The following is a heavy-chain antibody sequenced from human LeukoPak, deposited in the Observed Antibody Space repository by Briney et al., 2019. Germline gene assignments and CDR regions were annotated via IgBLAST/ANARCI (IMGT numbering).Heavy chain of an antibody. CDR1: GYTFTSYD. J-gene: IGHJ3*02. CDR3: ARDPFGRYYYDSSGYHGGAFDI. CDR2: MNPNSGNT. Sequence: GASVKVSCKASGYTFTSYDINWVRQATGQGLEWMGWMNPNSGNTGYAQKFQGRVTITRNTSISTAYMELSSLRAEDTAVYYCARDPFGRYYYDSSGYHGGAFDIWGQGTMVTVSS. V-gene: IGHV1-8*03. D-gene: IGHD3-22*01.